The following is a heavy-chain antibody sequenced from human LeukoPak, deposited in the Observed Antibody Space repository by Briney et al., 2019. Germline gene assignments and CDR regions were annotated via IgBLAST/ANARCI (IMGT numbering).Heavy chain of an antibody. CDR1: GGSISIYY. CDR3: ARISSSNWYNERGAFDV. Sequence: SATLSLTCTVSGGSISIYYWSWVRQPPGKGLEWIGYVYYTGSTNYSPSLKSRVTISVDTSKNQFSLKLRSVTAADTAVYYCARISSSNWYNERGAFDVWGQGTMVTVSS. J-gene: IGHJ3*01. D-gene: IGHD6-13*01. CDR2: VYYTGST. V-gene: IGHV4-59*01.